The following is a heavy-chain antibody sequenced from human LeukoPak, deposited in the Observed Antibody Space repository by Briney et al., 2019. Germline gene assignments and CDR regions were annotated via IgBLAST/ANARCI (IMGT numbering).Heavy chain of an antibody. CDR1: GFTVSSNY. CDR2: IYSGGNT. CDR3: ARDRVGATTNFDY. J-gene: IGHJ4*02. Sequence: GGSLRLSCAASGFTVSSNYMSWVRQAPGKGLDWVSVIYSGGNTYHADSVKGRFTISRDNSKNTLYLQMNSLRAEDTAVYYCARDRVGATTNFDYWGQGTLVTVSS. D-gene: IGHD1-26*01. V-gene: IGHV3-53*01.